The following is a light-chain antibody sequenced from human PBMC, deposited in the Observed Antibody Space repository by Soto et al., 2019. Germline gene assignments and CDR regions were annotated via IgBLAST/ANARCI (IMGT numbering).Light chain of an antibody. CDR1: QSISSW. CDR2: KAS. J-gene: IGKJ1*01. CDR3: QQYNSYSRT. V-gene: IGKV1-5*03. Sequence: IQMTQSPSTLSASVVDIVNITCRASQSISSWLAWYQQKPGKAPKLLIYKASSLESGVPSRFSGSGSGTEFTLTISSLQPDDFATYYCQQYNSYSRTCGQGTKGDIK.